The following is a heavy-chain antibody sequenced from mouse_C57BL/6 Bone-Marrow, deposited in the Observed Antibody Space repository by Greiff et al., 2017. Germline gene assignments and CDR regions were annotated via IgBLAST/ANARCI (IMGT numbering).Heavy chain of an antibody. CDR3: ARQYYGSTSDAMDY. CDR2: ISSGSSTI. D-gene: IGHD1-1*01. V-gene: IGHV5-17*01. CDR1: GFTFSDYG. J-gene: IGHJ4*01. Sequence: EVQLVESGGGLVKPGGSLKLSCAASGFTFSDYGMHWVRQAPEQGLEWVAYISSGSSTIYYADTVQGRFTISRDNAKNTLFLQMTSLRCEDTAMYYGARQYYGSTSDAMDYWGQGTSVTVSS.